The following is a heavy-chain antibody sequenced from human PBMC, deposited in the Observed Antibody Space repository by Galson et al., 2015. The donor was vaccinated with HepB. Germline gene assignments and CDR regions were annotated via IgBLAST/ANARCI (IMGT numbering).Heavy chain of an antibody. CDR2: ISWDDDK. D-gene: IGHD3-16*01. V-gene: IGHV2-5*02. CDR3: ARSVVFPPWFDP. CDR1: GFSLSTSGVG. J-gene: IGHJ5*02. Sequence: PALVKPTQTLTLTCTFSGFSLSTSGVGVGWIRQPPGKALEWLALISWDDDKRYNPSLQSRLTITKDTSKKQVILTMANMDPMDTGTYYCARSVVFPPWFDPWGQGTLVTVSS.